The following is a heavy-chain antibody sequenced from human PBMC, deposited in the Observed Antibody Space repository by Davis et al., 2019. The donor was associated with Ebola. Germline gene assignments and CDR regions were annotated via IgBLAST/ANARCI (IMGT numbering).Heavy chain of an antibody. CDR1: GFPFRSHW. V-gene: IGHV3-74*01. Sequence: GESLKISCIASGFPFRSHWMHWVRQAPGKGLEWVSRINNDGSRTKYADSVKGRLTISRDNAKNTLYLQMNSLRTEDTAIYYCVRLTGNDAFDLWGQGTMVTVSS. CDR3: VRLTGNDAFDL. J-gene: IGHJ3*01. CDR2: INNDGSRT. D-gene: IGHD3-9*01.